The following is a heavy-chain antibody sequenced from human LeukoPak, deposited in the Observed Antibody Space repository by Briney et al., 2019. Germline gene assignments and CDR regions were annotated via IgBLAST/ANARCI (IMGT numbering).Heavy chain of an antibody. CDR3: ARSYYYYYMDM. J-gene: IGHJ6*03. V-gene: IGHV3-48*04. CDR2: ISSSSSTI. Sequence: GGSLRLSCAASGFTFDDYGMSWVRQAPGKGLEWVSYISSSSSTIYYADSVKGRFTISRDNAKNSLYLQMNSLRAEDTAIYYCARSYYYYYMDMWGKGTTVTISS. CDR1: GFTFDDYG.